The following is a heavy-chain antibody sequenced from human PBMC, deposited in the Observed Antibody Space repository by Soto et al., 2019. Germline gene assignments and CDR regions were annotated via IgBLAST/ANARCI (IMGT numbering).Heavy chain of an antibody. CDR1: GFNLSSYG. Sequence: QVQLGESGGGVVQPGRSLRLSCAAAGFNLSSYGMHWVRQAPGKGLEWVAVIRYDGSNKYYADSVKGRFTFSRDNSKNTLFLQMNSLTAEDTAVYYCARASTVTYYYYVMDVWGQGTTVTVSS. D-gene: IGHD4-4*01. V-gene: IGHV3-33*01. CDR3: ARASTVTYYYYVMDV. CDR2: IRYDGSNK. J-gene: IGHJ6*02.